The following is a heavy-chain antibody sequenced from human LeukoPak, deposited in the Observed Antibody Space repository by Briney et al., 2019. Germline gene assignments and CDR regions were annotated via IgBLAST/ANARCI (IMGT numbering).Heavy chain of an antibody. V-gene: IGHV3-30*02. Sequence: GGSLRLSCAASGFTFSSYEMNWVRQAPGKGLEWVAYISYDGSRKDYADSVKGRFTISRDNSKNTLFLQMSSLKAEDTAVYCCAKKLIGNVDYFDYWGQGTLVTVSS. CDR2: ISYDGSRK. CDR3: AKKLIGNVDYFDY. D-gene: IGHD3-22*01. CDR1: GFTFSSYE. J-gene: IGHJ4*02.